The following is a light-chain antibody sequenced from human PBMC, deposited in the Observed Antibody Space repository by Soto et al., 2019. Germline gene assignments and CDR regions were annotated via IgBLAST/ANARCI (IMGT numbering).Light chain of an antibody. Sequence: VLTQSPATLSLSPGERATLSCRASQSVSTYLAWYQQKPGQAPRLLIYDASNRAAGIPARFSGSGSGTDFILTIGSLEPEDFAVYYCQQRSVWPLTFDGGTKVEIK. J-gene: IGKJ4*01. V-gene: IGKV3-11*01. CDR1: QSVSTY. CDR3: QQRSVWPLT. CDR2: DAS.